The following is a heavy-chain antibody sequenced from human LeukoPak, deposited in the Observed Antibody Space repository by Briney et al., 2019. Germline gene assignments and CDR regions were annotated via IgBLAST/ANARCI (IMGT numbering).Heavy chain of an antibody. D-gene: IGHD3-10*01. V-gene: IGHV3-48*03. CDR1: GFTFSRYE. CDR2: ISSSGSTI. Sequence: AGGSLRLSCAASGFTFSRYEMNWVRQAPGKGLEWVSYISSSGSTIYYADSVKGRFPISRYNAKNSVYMQMISLRAENTAVDYCASFEGYGSGSYPYDAVDIWGQGTMVTVSS. CDR3: ASFEGYGSGSYPYDAVDI. J-gene: IGHJ3*02.